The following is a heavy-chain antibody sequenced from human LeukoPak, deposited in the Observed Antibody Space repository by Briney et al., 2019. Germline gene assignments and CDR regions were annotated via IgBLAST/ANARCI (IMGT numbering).Heavy chain of an antibody. CDR2: ISYDGSNK. CDR1: GFTFSSYD. D-gene: IGHD4-17*01. CDR3: AKDRYGDYYFDY. J-gene: IGHJ4*02. Sequence: GGSLRLSCAAYGFTFSSYDMHWVRQAPGKGLEWVAVISYDGSNKYYADSVKGRFTISRDNSKNTLYLQMNSLRAEDTAVYYCAKDRYGDYYFDYWGQETLVTVSS. V-gene: IGHV3-30*18.